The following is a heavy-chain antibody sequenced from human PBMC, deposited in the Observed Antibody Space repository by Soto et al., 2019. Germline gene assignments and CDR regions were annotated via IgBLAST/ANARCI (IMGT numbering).Heavy chain of an antibody. CDR3: ARELDTDYGGNSLSVDY. J-gene: IGHJ4*02. D-gene: IGHD4-17*01. Sequence: QVQLVQSGAEVKKPGSSVKVSCKASGGSFSTYGINWVRLAPGQGLEWMGGITPKLGTTNYAQKFRGRVTTTAYESTNIAYMELNYLRSEDTAVYFCARELDTDYGGNSLSVDYWCQGTVVTVSS. V-gene: IGHV1-69*13. CDR2: ITPKLGTT. CDR1: GGSFSTYG.